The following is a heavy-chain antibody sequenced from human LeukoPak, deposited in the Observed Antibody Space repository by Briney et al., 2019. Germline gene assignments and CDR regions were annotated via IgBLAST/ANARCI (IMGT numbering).Heavy chain of an antibody. Sequence: GGSLRLSCAASGFTVSAKYMSWVRQGPGKGLDWISSIYSDGGTNYADSVKGRFTISRDNSKNTLYLQMNSLRPEDTAVYYCARDGGFGGPGGDNWFDPWGQGALVTVSS. D-gene: IGHD3-16*01. CDR1: GFTVSAKY. CDR2: IYSDGGT. V-gene: IGHV3-66*02. J-gene: IGHJ5*02. CDR3: ARDGGFGGPGGDNWFDP.